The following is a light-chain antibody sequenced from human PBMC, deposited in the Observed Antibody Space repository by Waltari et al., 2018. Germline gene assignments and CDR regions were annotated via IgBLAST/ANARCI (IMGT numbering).Light chain of an antibody. V-gene: IGLV1-51*01. Sequence: HSVLTQPPSVSAAPGQDVTIFCSGSSSNIGNNYVSWYQQVPGTAPKLLIFDNNERPSGIPDRVSGSKSGTSATLDITGLQTGDEAQYYCATWDSSLSGGVFGGGTKVTVL. J-gene: IGLJ2*01. CDR2: DNN. CDR1: SSNIGNNY. CDR3: ATWDSSLSGGV.